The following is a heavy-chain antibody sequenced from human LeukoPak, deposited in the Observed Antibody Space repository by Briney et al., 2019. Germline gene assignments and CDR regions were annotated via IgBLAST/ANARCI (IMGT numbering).Heavy chain of an antibody. CDR1: GGTFSSYA. Sequence: SVKVSCKASGGTFSSYAISWVRQAPGQGLEWMGGIIPIFGTANYAQKLQGRVTMTTDTSTSTAYMELRSLRSDDTAVYYCARVLSTLNDYWGQGTLVTVSS. V-gene: IGHV1-69*05. CDR2: IIPIFGTA. J-gene: IGHJ4*02. CDR3: ARVLSTLNDY.